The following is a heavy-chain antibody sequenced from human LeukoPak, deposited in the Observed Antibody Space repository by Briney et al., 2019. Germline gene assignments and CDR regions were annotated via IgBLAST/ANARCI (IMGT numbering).Heavy chain of an antibody. Sequence: ASVKVSCKASGYTFTSYDINWVRQATGQGLEWMGWMNPNSGNTGYAQKLQGRVTMTRNTSISTAYMELSSLRSEDTAVYYCARGVGATKGYYFDYWGQGTLVTVSS. CDR1: GYTFTSYD. V-gene: IGHV1-8*01. CDR2: MNPNSGNT. CDR3: ARGVGATKGYYFDY. J-gene: IGHJ4*02. D-gene: IGHD1-26*01.